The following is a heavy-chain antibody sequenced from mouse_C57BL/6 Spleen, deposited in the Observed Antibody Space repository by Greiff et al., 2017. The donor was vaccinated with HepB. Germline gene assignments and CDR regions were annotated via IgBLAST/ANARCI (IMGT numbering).Heavy chain of an antibody. V-gene: IGHV1-55*01. CDR1: GYTFTSYW. J-gene: IGHJ3*01. Sequence: QVQLQQPGAELVKPGASVKMSCKASGYTFTSYWITWVKQRPGQGLEWIGDIYPGSGSTNYNEKFKSKATLTVDTSSSTAYMQLSSLTSEDSAVYYCATCGNDGSWFAYWGQGTLVTVSA. D-gene: IGHD2-3*01. CDR3: ATCGNDGSWFAY. CDR2: IYPGSGST.